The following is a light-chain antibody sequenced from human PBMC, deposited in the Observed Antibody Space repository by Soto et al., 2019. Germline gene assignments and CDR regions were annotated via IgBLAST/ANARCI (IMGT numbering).Light chain of an antibody. CDR3: QQYNNWPIT. CDR2: GAS. Sequence: EIVFTHSPGTLSLSPGEGATLSCSASQSVSDNYFAWYQQKPGQAPRLLIYGASNRATGIPARFSGSGSGTEFTLTISSLQSEDFAVYYCQQYNNWPITFGQGTRLEIK. V-gene: IGKV3-15*01. J-gene: IGKJ5*01. CDR1: QSVSDNY.